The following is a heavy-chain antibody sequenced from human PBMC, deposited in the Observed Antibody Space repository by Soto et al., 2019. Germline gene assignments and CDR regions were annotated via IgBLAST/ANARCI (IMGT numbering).Heavy chain of an antibody. J-gene: IGHJ5*02. D-gene: IGHD2-2*01. CDR2: INGGKGNT. Sequence: ASVKVSCKASGYTFTSYALHWVRQAPGQRLEWMGWINGGKGNTKYSQKLQGRVTITRDTSASTGYMELNSLRSEDTAVYYCAGFARDASGWFDPWGQGTLVTVSS. V-gene: IGHV1-3*01. CDR1: GYTFTSYA. CDR3: AGFARDASGWFDP.